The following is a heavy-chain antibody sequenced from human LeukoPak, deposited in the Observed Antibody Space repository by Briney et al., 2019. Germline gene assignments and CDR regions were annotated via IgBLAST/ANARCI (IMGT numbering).Heavy chain of an antibody. V-gene: IGHV3-30*03. CDR3: ARDVGYSAYD. D-gene: IGHD5-12*01. J-gene: IGHJ4*02. Sequence: GSLRLSCAASGLTFRSYGMHWVRQAPGKGLEWVAVISYDGSNKFYADSVKGRFTISRDNSKNTVFLQMNSLRAEDTAVYYCARDVGYSAYDWGQGTLVTVSS. CDR2: ISYDGSNK. CDR1: GLTFRSYG.